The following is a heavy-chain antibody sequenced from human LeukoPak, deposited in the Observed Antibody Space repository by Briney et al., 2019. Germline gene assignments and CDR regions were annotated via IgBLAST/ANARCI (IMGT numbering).Heavy chain of an antibody. J-gene: IGHJ4*02. CDR2: IYYSGTT. Sequence: SETLSLACTVSGGSISSNSYYWAWIRQPPGKGLEWIGTIYYSGTTYYNPSLKSRVTISIDTSKNHFSLKLRSVTAADTAVYYCARASITGTTLSFDYWGQGTLVTVSS. CDR3: ARASITGTTLSFDY. V-gene: IGHV4-39*02. CDR1: GGSISSNSYY. D-gene: IGHD1-7*01.